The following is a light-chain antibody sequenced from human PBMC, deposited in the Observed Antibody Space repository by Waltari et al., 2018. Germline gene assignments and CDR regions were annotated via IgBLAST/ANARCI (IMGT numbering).Light chain of an antibody. CDR2: SAS. V-gene: IGKV1-17*01. J-gene: IGKJ2*01. CDR1: QDIGSD. Sequence: DIQMTQSPASLSAARGDRGTITCRASQDIGSDLGWYQQKPGKAPKRLIYSASNLQSGVPSRFSGSGSGTEFALTISSLQPEDFATYYCLQHSTYPPTFGQGTKLDIK. CDR3: LQHSTYPPT.